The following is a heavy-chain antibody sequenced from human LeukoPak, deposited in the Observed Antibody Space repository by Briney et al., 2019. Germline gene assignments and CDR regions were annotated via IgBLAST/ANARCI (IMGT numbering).Heavy chain of an antibody. CDR1: GFTFGSHE. CDR3: ARDPLFDYGDHGPSDY. D-gene: IGHD4-17*01. CDR2: FSNSGSII. V-gene: IGHV3-48*03. J-gene: IGHJ4*02. Sequence: PGGSLRLSCATSGFTFGSHEMNWVRQAPGKGLEWVSYFSNSGSIIYYSDSVKGRFTISRDNAKKSLYLQMNSLRAEDTAVYYCARDPLFDYGDHGPSDYWGQGTLVTVSS.